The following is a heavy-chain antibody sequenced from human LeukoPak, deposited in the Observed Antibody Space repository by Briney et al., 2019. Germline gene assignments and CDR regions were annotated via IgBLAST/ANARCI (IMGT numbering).Heavy chain of an antibody. CDR2: IIPILGIA. CDR1: GGTFSSYA. Sequence: ASVTVSCTASGGTFSSYAISWVRQAPGQGLEWMGRIIPILGIANYAQKFQGRVTITADKSTSTAYMELSSLRSEDTAVYYCARVPAYYYDSSGLDYYYYGMDVWGQGTTVTVSS. CDR3: ARVPAYYYDSSGLDYYYYGMDV. J-gene: IGHJ6*02. D-gene: IGHD3-22*01. V-gene: IGHV1-69*04.